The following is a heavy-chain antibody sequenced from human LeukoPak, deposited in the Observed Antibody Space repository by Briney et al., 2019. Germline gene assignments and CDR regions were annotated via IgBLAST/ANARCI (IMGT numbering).Heavy chain of an antibody. CDR2: INPSGGST. Sequence: ASVKVSCKASGYTFTSYCMHWVRQAPGQGLEWMGIINPSGGSTSYAQKFQGRVTMTRDTSTSTVYMELSSLRSEDTAVYYCARDPSTSGYSSGWYHFDYWGQGTLVTVSS. V-gene: IGHV1-46*01. CDR1: GYTFTSYC. J-gene: IGHJ4*02. CDR3: ARDPSTSGYSSGWYHFDY. D-gene: IGHD6-19*01.